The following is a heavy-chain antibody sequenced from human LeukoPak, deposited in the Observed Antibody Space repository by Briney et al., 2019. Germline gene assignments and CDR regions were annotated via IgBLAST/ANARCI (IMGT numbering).Heavy chain of an antibody. CDR1: GVSISSTNSY. V-gene: IGHV4-39*07. Sequence: SETLSVTCTVSGVSISSTNSYWGWIRQSPRTGLEWIGNIYSSGSTYYNPSLKSRVTISIDTSENQFSLKLTSVTAADTAVYYCARKREGPTTGIDYWGQGTLVTVSS. CDR2: IYSSGST. J-gene: IGHJ4*02. CDR3: ARKREGPTTGIDY. D-gene: IGHD1-26*01.